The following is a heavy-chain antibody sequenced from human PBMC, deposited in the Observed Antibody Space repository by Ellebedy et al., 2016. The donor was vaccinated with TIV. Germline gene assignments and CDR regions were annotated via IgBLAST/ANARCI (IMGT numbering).Heavy chain of an antibody. CDR1: GGTFSSYA. CDR2: IIPIFGTA. V-gene: IGHV1-69*06. D-gene: IGHD3-10*01. J-gene: IGHJ6*02. Sequence: AASVKVSCKASGGTFSSYAISWVRQAPGQGLEWMGGIIPIFGTANYAQKFQGRVTITADKSTSTAYMELSSLRFEDTAVYYCARVGPTTMVRGVIGYYYGMDVWGQGTTVTVSS. CDR3: ARVGPTTMVRGVIGYYYGMDV.